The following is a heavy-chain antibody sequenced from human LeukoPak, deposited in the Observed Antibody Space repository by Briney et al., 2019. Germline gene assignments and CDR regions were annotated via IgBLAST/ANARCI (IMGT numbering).Heavy chain of an antibody. CDR2: ISYDGSNK. CDR3: AKDLFDSSGYDY. CDR1: GFTFSSYG. V-gene: IGHV3-30*18. J-gene: IGHJ4*02. Sequence: GGSLRLSCAASGFTFSSYGMHWVRQAPGKGLEWVAVISYDGSNKYYADSVKGRFTISRDNSKNTLYLQMNSLRAEDTAVYYCAKDLFDSSGYDYWGQGTLVTVSS. D-gene: IGHD3-22*01.